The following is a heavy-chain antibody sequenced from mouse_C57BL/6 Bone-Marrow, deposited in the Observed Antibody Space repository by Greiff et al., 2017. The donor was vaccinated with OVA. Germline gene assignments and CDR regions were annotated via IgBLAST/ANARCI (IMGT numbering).Heavy chain of an antibody. CDR1: GYTFTDYY. V-gene: IGHV1-26*01. CDR2: INPNNGGP. D-gene: IGHD1-1*01. J-gene: IGHJ1*03. CDR3: ATRYYGSSRYFDV. Sequence: VQLQQSGPELVKPGASVKISCKASGYTFTDYYMNWVKQSHGKSLEWIGDINPNNGGPSYHQKFKGKATFPVDPSSSTASMERRSLTSEDSGVYYGATRYYGSSRYFDVWGTGTTVTVAS.